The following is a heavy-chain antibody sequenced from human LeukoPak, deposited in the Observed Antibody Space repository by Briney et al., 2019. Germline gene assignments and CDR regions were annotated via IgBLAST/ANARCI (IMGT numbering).Heavy chain of an antibody. Sequence: SQTLSLTCTASGDSINSGTYYWSWIRHHPGNGLEWIGYIYYSGSAYYNPSLKSRLAMSIDTSMNQFSLKLSSVTAADTAVYYCARAAYCSAGTCYNFYYFDSWGQGTLVTVSS. CDR2: IYYSGSA. D-gene: IGHD2-15*01. CDR3: ARAAYCSAGTCYNFYYFDS. V-gene: IGHV4-31*03. J-gene: IGHJ4*02. CDR1: GDSINSGTYY.